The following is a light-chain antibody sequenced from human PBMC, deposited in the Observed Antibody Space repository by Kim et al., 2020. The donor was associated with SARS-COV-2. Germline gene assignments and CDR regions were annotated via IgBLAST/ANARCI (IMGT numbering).Light chain of an antibody. CDR3: QQYYKWPLT. CDR2: DAS. CDR1: QSVTTS. J-gene: IGKJ1*01. Sequence: EVVMTQSPAALSVSLGERATLSCWASQSVTTSLAWYQQKPGQAPRLLIYDASTRATGTPGRVSGSGSGTEFTLTISSLQSGDFAHYYCQQYYKWPLTFGQGTKVEIK. V-gene: IGKV3-15*01.